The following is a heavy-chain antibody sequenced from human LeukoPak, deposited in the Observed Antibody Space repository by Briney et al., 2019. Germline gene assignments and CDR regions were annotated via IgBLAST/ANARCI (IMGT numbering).Heavy chain of an antibody. Sequence: ASVKVSCKASGYTFTSYGISWVRQAPRQGLEWMGWISAYNGNTNYAQKLQGRVTMTTDTSTSTAYMELRSLRSDDTAVYYCARDKVGATEGDFDYWGQGTLVTVSS. J-gene: IGHJ4*02. V-gene: IGHV1-18*01. D-gene: IGHD1-26*01. CDR2: ISAYNGNT. CDR1: GYTFTSYG. CDR3: ARDKVGATEGDFDY.